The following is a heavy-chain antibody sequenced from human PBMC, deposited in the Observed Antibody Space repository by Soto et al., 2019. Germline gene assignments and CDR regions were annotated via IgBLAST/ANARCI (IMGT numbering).Heavy chain of an antibody. CDR3: AREMSIYDPSANDFAT. V-gene: IGHV1-69*13. CDR1: GGSFSSYS. J-gene: IGHJ3*02. D-gene: IGHD3-22*01. CDR2: IIPIFGTS. Sequence: ASLKVSFKASGGSFSSYSSSWLLHSPLQGREWMGGIIPIFGTSNYAQKFQGRVTITADESTSTAYMELSSLRSEDTAVSYCAREMSIYDPSANDFATWGKGTMVPVSS.